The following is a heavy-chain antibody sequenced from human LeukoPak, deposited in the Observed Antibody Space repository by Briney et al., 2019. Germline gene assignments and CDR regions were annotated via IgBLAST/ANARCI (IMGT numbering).Heavy chain of an antibody. V-gene: IGHV3-43*02. D-gene: IGHD2-2*01. CDR1: GLNVSNKC. J-gene: IGHJ4*02. CDR3: ATDCSGNRCYSL. CDR2: ISGDGRST. Sequence: GGSLRLSCAASGLNVSNKCMSWVRQAPGKGLEWVSFISGDGRSTYYADSVKGRFTISRDNSRNSLYLQMNSLRLGDTALYYCATDCSGNRCYSLWGPGTLFTVSS.